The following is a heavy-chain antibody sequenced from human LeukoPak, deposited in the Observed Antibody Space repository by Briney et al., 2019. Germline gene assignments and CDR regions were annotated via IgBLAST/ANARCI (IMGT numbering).Heavy chain of an antibody. Sequence: ETLSLTCTVSGGSISNYYWSWIRQPAGKGLEWIGRIYTDGSTNYNPSLKSRVTMSVDTSRNQFSLNLRSVTAADTALYYCARGGASSKWLDPWGQGTLVTVSS. CDR1: GGSISNYY. D-gene: IGHD2-15*01. CDR2: IYTDGST. CDR3: ARGGASSKWLDP. J-gene: IGHJ5*02. V-gene: IGHV4-4*07.